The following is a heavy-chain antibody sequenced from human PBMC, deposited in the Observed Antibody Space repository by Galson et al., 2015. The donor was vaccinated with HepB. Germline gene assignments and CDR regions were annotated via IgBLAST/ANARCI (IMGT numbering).Heavy chain of an antibody. J-gene: IGHJ5*02. V-gene: IGHV4-61*02. CDR3: AREGRDGDNNWFDP. Sequence: TLSLTCTVSGSSISRSTYYWNWIRQPAGRGLEWIGRIFTSGSTDYNPSLKSRVTMSVDTSKNQFSLKLSSVTAADTAVYYCAREGRDGDNNWFDPWGQGTLVTVSS. D-gene: IGHD5-24*01. CDR2: IFTSGST. CDR1: GSSISRSTYY.